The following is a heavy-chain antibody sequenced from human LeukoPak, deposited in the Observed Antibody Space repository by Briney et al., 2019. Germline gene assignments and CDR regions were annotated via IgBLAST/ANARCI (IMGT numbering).Heavy chain of an antibody. Sequence: GGSLRLSCAASGFTFSTYAMHWVRQAPGKGLEWVAVISYDGNNKYYADSVKGRFTISRDNSKNTLYLQMNSLRAEDTAVYYCARGLYYDILTGQGYWGQGTLVTVSS. D-gene: IGHD3-9*01. CDR2: ISYDGNNK. J-gene: IGHJ4*02. CDR3: ARGLYYDILTGQGY. V-gene: IGHV3-30-3*01. CDR1: GFTFSTYA.